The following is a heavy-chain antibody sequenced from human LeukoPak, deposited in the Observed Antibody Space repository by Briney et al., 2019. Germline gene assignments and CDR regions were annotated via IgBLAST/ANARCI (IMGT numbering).Heavy chain of an antibody. D-gene: IGHD2-2*01. J-gene: IGHJ6*03. CDR3: ARGPYCSTTSCYSPYYYYYMDV. CDR2: IYPGDSDT. V-gene: IGHV5-51*03. Sequence: GESLKISCKGSGYSFTNYWIGWARQMPGKGLEWMGIIYPGDSDTRYSPSFQGQVTISADKSISTAYLQWRSLKASDTAMYFCARGPYCSTTSCYSPYYYYYMDVWGKGTTVTVSS. CDR1: GYSFTNYW.